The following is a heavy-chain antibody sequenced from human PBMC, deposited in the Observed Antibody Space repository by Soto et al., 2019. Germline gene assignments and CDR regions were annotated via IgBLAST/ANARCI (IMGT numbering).Heavy chain of an antibody. V-gene: IGHV1-69*02. D-gene: IGHD2-15*01. CDR2: IIPILGIP. CDR3: ARSVGHCSGSSCSCYVY. J-gene: IGHJ4*02. CDR1: GGTFTSYT. Sequence: SVKVSCKASGGTFTSYTISWVRQAPGQGLEWVGRIIPILGIPNYAQKFQGRVTLTADRSTSTAFMELSSLRSEDTAVYYCARSVGHCSGSSCSCYVYWVQGTLVTVSS.